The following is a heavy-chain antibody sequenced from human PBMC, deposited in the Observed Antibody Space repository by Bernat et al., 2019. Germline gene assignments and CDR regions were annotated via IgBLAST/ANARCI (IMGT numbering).Heavy chain of an antibody. CDR2: IDWDGDK. V-gene: IGHV2-70*04. J-gene: IGHJ4*02. Sequence: QVTLKESGPALVKPTQTLTLTCTFSGFSLTTRGMRVSWIRQPPGKALEWLARIDWDGDKFYSTSLKTRLTISKDTTKNQVVLAMTNVDSVDTATYYCARSTLGYTGYDCGSFDYWGQGTLVTVSS. CDR1: GFSLTTRGMR. CDR3: ARSTLGYTGYDCGSFDY. D-gene: IGHD5-12*01.